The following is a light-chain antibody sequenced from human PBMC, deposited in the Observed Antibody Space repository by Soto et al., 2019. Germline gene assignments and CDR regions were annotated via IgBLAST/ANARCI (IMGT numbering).Light chain of an antibody. CDR3: QQYHGYSLT. J-gene: IGKJ1*01. CDR1: QTISFS. CDR2: DAS. V-gene: IGKV1-5*01. Sequence: DIQMPQSPSTLYASVGDRVTLTCRASQTISFSLAWYQQTPGKAPKLLIYDASTLQSGVPSRFRGSESGTEFILTISGLQPDDFATDYCQQYHGYSLTFGQGTKVDI.